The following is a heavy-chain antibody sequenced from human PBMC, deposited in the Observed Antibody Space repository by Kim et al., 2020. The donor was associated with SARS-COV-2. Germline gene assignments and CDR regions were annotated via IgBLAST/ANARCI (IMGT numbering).Heavy chain of an antibody. D-gene: IGHD1-26*01. CDR3: AKDLHNYSAMDV. Sequence: GGSLRLSCAASGFTFRNNAMNWVRQAPGKGLEWVAGIGSDESTHYADSVRGRFTISRDNSKNTLYLQMNRLSGEDTATYYCAKDLHNYSAMDVWGKGAMVTVAS. CDR1: GFTFRNNA. V-gene: IGHV3-23*01. CDR2: IGSDEST. J-gene: IGHJ6*04.